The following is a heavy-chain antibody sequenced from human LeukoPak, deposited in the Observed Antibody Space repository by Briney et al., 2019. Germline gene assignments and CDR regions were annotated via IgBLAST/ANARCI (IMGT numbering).Heavy chain of an antibody. D-gene: IGHD2-8*01. CDR1: GDSISSYY. CDR3: ARQAGYCSN. J-gene: IGHJ2*01. Sequence: PSETLSLTCTVSGDSISSYYWSWIRQPPGKGLEWIGHIYYSGSTNYNPSLKSRVTISVDTSRNQFSLKLTSVTAADTAVYYCARQAGYCSNWGRGTLVTVSS. CDR2: IYYSGST. V-gene: IGHV4-59*08.